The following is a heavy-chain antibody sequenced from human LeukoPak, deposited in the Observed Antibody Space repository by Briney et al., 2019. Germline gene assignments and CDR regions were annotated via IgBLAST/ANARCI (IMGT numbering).Heavy chain of an antibody. D-gene: IGHD3-22*01. J-gene: IGHJ4*02. CDR1: GGSGNKYY. CDR3: ARESGYYYDTSGYTFDY. V-gene: IGHV4-4*07. CDR2: IYTSGST. Sequence: PSETLSLTCTVSGGSGNKYYWSWIRQSAGKGLEWIGRIYTSGSTNYNPSLKSRVSMSVDTSKNQFSLRLRSVTAADTAVYYCARESGYYYDTSGYTFDYWGQGIPVTVSS.